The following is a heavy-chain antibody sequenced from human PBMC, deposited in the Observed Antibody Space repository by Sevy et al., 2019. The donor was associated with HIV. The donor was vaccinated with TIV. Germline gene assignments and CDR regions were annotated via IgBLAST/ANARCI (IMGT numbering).Heavy chain of an antibody. J-gene: IGHJ6*02. D-gene: IGHD4-17*01. Sequence: GGSLRLSCAASGFTFDDYAMHRVRQAPGKGLEWVSLISWDGGSTYYADSVKGRFTISRDNSKNSLYLQMNSLRAEDTALYYCAKDKTARSAVTTGKYYYYYYGMDVWGQGTTVTVSS. V-gene: IGHV3-43D*03. CDR3: AKDKTARSAVTTGKYYYYYYGMDV. CDR2: ISWDGGST. CDR1: GFTFDDYA.